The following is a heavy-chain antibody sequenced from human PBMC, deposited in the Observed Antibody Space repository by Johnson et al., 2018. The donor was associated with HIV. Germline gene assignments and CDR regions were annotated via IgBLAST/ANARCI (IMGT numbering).Heavy chain of an antibody. Sequence: VQLVESGGGLVQPGGSLKLSCAASGFTFSGSGMHWVRQASGKGLEWVGRIRSKANSYATVYSASVKGRFTISRDDSKNTAYLQMNSLRAEDTAVYYCARDAVISSSLWGQGTMVTVSS. CDR3: ARDAVISSSL. V-gene: IGHV3-73*02. CDR1: GFTFSGSG. CDR2: IRSKANSYAT. D-gene: IGHD6-6*01. J-gene: IGHJ3*01.